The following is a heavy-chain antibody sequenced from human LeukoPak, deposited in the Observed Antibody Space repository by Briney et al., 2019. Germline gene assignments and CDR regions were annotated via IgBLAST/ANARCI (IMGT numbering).Heavy chain of an antibody. D-gene: IGHD3-10*01. J-gene: IGHJ6*03. Sequence: SETLSLTCTVSGGSISNYYWSWIRQPPGKGLEWIGYIYSSGSTNYNPSLNSGVTISVDTFKNQFSLKLTSVTAADTAVYYCARSRSGVLRGYYMDVWGNGITVTVSS. CDR1: GGSISNYY. CDR2: IYSSGST. CDR3: ARSRSGVLRGYYMDV. V-gene: IGHV4-4*09.